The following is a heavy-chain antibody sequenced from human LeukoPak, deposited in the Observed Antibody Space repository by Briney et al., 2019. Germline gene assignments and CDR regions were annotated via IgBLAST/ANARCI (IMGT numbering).Heavy chain of an antibody. D-gene: IGHD6-19*01. CDR3: ARDHPTVAGKAGVFDY. Sequence: PSETLSLTCAVYGGSFSGYYWSWIRQPPGKGLEWIGEINHSGSTNYNPSLKSRVTISVDTSKNQFSLKLSSVTAADTAVYHCARDHPTVAGKAGVFDYWGQGTLVTVSS. CDR2: INHSGST. CDR1: GGSFSGYY. J-gene: IGHJ4*02. V-gene: IGHV4-34*01.